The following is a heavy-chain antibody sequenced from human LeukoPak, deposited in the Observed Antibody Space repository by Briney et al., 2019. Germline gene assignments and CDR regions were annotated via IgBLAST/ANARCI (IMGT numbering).Heavy chain of an antibody. J-gene: IGHJ4*02. V-gene: IGHV4-30-4*08. CDR1: GGSISSGDYY. CDR3: ASTPSIAAAGAQYYFDY. D-gene: IGHD6-13*01. Sequence: SETLSLTCTVSGGSISSGDYYWSWIRQPPGKGLEWIGYIYYSGSAYYNPSLKSRVTISVDTSKNQFSLKLSSVTAADTAVYYCASTPSIAAAGAQYYFDYWGQGTLVTVSS. CDR2: IYYSGSA.